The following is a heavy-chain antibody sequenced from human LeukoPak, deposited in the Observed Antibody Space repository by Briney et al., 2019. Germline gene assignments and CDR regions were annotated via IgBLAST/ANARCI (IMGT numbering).Heavy chain of an antibody. J-gene: IGHJ4*02. CDR2: ISGSGGST. CDR3: ARTPYYYDSSAYYETFDY. CDR1: GFTFSSYG. Sequence: GGSLRLSCAASGFTFSSYGMSWVRQAPGKGLEWVSAISGSGGSTYYADSVKGRFTISRDNSKNTLYLQMNSLRAEDTAVYYCARTPYYYDSSAYYETFDYWGQGTLVTVSS. D-gene: IGHD3-22*01. V-gene: IGHV3-23*01.